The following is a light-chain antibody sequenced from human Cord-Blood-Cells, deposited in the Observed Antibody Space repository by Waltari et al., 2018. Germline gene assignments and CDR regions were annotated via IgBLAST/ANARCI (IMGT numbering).Light chain of an antibody. V-gene: IGLV2-14*01. CDR1: SSDVGGYNH. Sequence: QSALTQPASVSGSPGQSITISCTGTSSDVGGYNHVSWYHQHPGKAPQLMIYDVSNRPSGVSNRFSGSKSGNTASLTISGLQAEDEADYYCSSYTSSSTWVFGGGTKLTVL. CDR2: DVS. J-gene: IGLJ3*02. CDR3: SSYTSSSTWV.